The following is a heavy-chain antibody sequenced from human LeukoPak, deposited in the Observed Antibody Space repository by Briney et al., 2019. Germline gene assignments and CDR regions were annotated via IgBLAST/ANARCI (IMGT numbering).Heavy chain of an antibody. Sequence: SETLSLTCTVSGGSISSSSYYWGWIRQPPGKGLEWFGSIYYSGSTYYNPSLKSRVTISVDTSKNQFSLKLSPVTAADTAVNDSARHAYNVVVPAAITGTFDPWGQGTLVTVSS. CDR1: GGSISSSSYY. D-gene: IGHD2-2*02. V-gene: IGHV4-39*01. J-gene: IGHJ5*02. CDR2: IYYSGST. CDR3: ARHAYNVVVPAAITGTFDP.